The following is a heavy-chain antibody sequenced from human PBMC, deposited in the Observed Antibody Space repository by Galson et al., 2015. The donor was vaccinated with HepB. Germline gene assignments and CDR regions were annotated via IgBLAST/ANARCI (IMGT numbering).Heavy chain of an antibody. CDR3: ARGMGYGDFRFDP. CDR1: GGSVRTSKW. CDR2: INHSGTT. V-gene: IGHV4-4*02. J-gene: IGHJ5*02. Sequence: CSVSGGSVRTSKWWSWVRQPPGKGLEWIGEINHSGTTNYNPSLKSRVTISVDTSQNQLSLKLSSVTAADTAVYYCARGMGYGDFRFDPWGQGTLVTVSS. D-gene: IGHD4-17*01.